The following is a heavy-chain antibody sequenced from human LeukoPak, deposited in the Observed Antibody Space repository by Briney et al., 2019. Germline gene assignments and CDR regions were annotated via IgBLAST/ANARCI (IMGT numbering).Heavy chain of an antibody. D-gene: IGHD3-3*01. CDR3: ARHKKQYYDFDY. Sequence: SETLSLTCTVSGGSISSYYWSWIRQPAGKGLEWIGRIYSSGSTNYNPSLKSRVTISVDTSKNQFSLKLSSVTAADTAVYYCARHKKQYYDFDYWGQGTLVTVSS. CDR2: IYSSGST. J-gene: IGHJ4*02. CDR1: GGSISSYY. V-gene: IGHV4-4*07.